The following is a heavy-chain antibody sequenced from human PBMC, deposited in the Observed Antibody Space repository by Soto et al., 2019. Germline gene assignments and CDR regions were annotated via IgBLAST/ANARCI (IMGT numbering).Heavy chain of an antibody. CDR3: AXDIQLWSYYFDY. Sequence: QVQLVESGGGVVQPGRSLRLSCAASGFTFSSYAMHWVRQAPGKGLEWVAVISYDGSNKYYADSVKGRFTXSRDXSKXXXXXXXXXXXXXXXAVYYCAXDIQLWSYYFDYWGQGTLVTVSS. J-gene: IGHJ4*02. V-gene: IGHV3-30-3*01. D-gene: IGHD5-18*01. CDR1: GFTFSSYA. CDR2: ISYDGSNK.